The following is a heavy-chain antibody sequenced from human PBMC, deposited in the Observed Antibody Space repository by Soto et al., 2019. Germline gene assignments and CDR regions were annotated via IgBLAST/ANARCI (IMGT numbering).Heavy chain of an antibody. CDR1: GFTFDDYG. CDR3: ARDLTYYDFWSGYYPYDAFDI. CDR2: INWNGGST. D-gene: IGHD3-3*01. J-gene: IGHJ3*02. Sequence: PGGSLRLSCAASGFTFDDYGMSWVRQAPGKGLEWVSGINWNGGSTGYADSVKGRFTISRDNAKNSLYLQMNSLRAEDTALYYCARDLTYYDFWSGYYPYDAFDIWGQGTMVTVSS. V-gene: IGHV3-20*04.